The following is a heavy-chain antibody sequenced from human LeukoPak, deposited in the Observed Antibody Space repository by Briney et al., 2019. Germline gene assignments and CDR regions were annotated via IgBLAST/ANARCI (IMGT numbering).Heavy chain of an antibody. V-gene: IGHV4-4*07. CDR2: IYTSGST. J-gene: IGHJ2*01. D-gene: IGHD3-3*01. CDR1: GGSISSYY. CDR3: ARDSGRYYDFWSGYSPDWYWYFDL. Sequence: PSETLSLTCTVSGGSISSYYWSWIRQPAGKGLEWIGRIYTSGSTNYNPSLKSRVTMSVDTSKNQFSLKLSSVTAADTAVYYCARDSGRYYDFWSGYSPDWYWYFDLRGRGTLVTVSS.